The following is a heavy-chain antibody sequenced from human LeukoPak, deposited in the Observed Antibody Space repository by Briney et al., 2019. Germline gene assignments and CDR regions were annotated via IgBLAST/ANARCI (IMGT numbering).Heavy chain of an antibody. CDR1: GGSISSSSYY. J-gene: IGHJ4*02. CDR3: ASRCGPGICGDY. V-gene: IGHV4-39*01. CDR2: IYHSGST. D-gene: IGHD2-21*01. Sequence: PSETLSLTCTVSGGSISSSSYYWGWIRQPPGKGLEWIGIIYHSGSTHYNPSLKSRVTISVDTSNNQFSLKLNSVTAADTAVYYCASRCGPGICGDYWGQGTLVTVSS.